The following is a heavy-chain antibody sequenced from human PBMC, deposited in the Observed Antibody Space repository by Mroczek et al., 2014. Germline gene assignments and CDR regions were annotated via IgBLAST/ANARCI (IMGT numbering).Heavy chain of an antibody. CDR3: ARDRCSGVVVTLTT. J-gene: IGHJ4*02. V-gene: IGHV4-31*03. CDR1: GGSINSGVYH. D-gene: IGHD2-15*01. Sequence: QVQLQESGPGLVKPSQILSLTCNVSGGSINSGVYHWSWIRQHPGKGLEWIGYIHYTGSTYYNPSLKSRVSLSVDTSKNHFSLNLTSVTAADTAVYYCARDRCSGVVVTLTTWGQGTLVHRLL. CDR2: IHYTGST.